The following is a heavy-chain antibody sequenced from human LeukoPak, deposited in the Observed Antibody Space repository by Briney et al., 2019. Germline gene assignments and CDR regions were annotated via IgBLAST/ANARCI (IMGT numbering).Heavy chain of an antibody. J-gene: IGHJ4*02. CDR3: ARDGDYHYFDY. D-gene: IGHD4-17*01. V-gene: IGHV4-59*12. CDR1: GGSISSYY. CDR2: IYYSGST. Sequence: PSETLSLTCTVSGGSISSYYWSWIRQPPGKGLEWIGYIYYSGSTYYNPSLKSRVTMSVDTSKNQFSLKLTSVTAADTAVYYCARDGDYHYFDYWGQGTLVTVSS.